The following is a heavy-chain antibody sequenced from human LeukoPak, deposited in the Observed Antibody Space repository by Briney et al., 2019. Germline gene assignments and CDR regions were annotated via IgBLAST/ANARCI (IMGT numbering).Heavy chain of an antibody. CDR2: INSDASST. CDR1: GFTFSSYW. CDR3: ARDIHSGFDQ. D-gene: IGHD5-12*01. V-gene: IGHV3-74*01. Sequence: PGGSLRLSCAASGFTFSSYWMHWVRRAPGTGLVWVSRINSDASSTNYADSVKGRFTISRDNAKNTLYLQMNSLRAEDTAVYYCARDIHSGFDQWGQGTLVTVSS. J-gene: IGHJ5*02.